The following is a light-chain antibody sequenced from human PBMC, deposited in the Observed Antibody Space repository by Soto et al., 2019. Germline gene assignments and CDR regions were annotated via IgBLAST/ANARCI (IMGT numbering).Light chain of an antibody. V-gene: IGKV3-15*01. Sequence: EMVMTQSPATLSVSPGERATLSCRASQSVSSKLAWYQQKPGQAPRLLIYDTSTRATGIPARFSGSGSGTEFTLTIGSLQSEDFAIYYCQPYNNWPLTFGGGTKV. CDR2: DTS. J-gene: IGKJ4*01. CDR3: QPYNNWPLT. CDR1: QSVSSK.